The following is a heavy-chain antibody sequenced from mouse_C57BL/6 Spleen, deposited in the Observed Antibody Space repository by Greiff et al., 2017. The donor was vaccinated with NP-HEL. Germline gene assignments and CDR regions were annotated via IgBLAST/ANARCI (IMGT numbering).Heavy chain of an antibody. CDR2: IYPGDGDT. D-gene: IGHD1-1*01. CDR3: ARGGITTVAHY. V-gene: IGHV1-80*01. CDR1: GYAFSSYW. Sequence: QVHVKQSGAELVKPGASVKISCKASGYAFSSYWMNWVKQRPGKGLEWIGQIYPGDGDTNYNGKFKGKATLTADKSSSTAYMQLSSLTSEDSAVYFCARGGITTVAHYWGQGTTLTVSS. J-gene: IGHJ2*01.